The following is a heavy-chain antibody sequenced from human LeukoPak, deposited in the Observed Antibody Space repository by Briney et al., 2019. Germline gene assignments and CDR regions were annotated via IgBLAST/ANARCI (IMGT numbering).Heavy chain of an antibody. CDR3: ARDSKSGSYRYFDY. J-gene: IGHJ4*02. V-gene: IGHV3-11*01. CDR2: ISSSGSTI. CDR1: GFTFSDYY. Sequence: GGSLRLSCAASGFTFSDYYMSWIRQAPGKGLEWVSYISSSGSTIYYADSVKARFTISRDNAKNSLYLQMNRLRAEDTAVYYCARDSKSGSYRYFDYGAQGTLVTVSS. D-gene: IGHD1-26*01.